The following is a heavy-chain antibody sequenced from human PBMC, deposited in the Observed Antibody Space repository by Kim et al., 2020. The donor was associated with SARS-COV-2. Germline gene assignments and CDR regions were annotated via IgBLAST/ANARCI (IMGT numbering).Heavy chain of an antibody. Sequence: GGSLRLSCAAPGFTFSSYGMHWVRQAPGKGLEWVAVISYDGSNKYYADSVKGRFTISRDNSKNTLYLQMNSLRAEDTAVYYCANYLHSSGCDYPPYFDYWGQGTLVTVSS. CDR1: GFTFSSYG. D-gene: IGHD6-19*01. V-gene: IGHV3-30*18. CDR3: ANYLHSSGCDYPPYFDY. CDR2: ISYDGSNK. J-gene: IGHJ4*02.